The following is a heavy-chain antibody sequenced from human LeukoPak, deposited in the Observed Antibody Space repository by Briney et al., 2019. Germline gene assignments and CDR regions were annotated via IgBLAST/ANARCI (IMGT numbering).Heavy chain of an antibody. D-gene: IGHD5-18*01. CDR2: IHPNSGAT. J-gene: IGHJ6*02. CDR3: ARNTAPGYGLDV. V-gene: IGHV1-2*02. CDR1: VYTFPGYY. Sequence: ASVKVSCKASVYTFPGYYIHWVRQAPGQGVEWMGWIHPNSGATGYAQNFQGRVTMTRDTSISTAYMDLSRLRSDDTAVYYCARNTAPGYGLDVWGQGTPVTVSS.